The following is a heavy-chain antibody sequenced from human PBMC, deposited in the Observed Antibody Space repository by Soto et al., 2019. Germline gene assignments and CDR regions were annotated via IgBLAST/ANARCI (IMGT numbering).Heavy chain of an antibody. Sequence: ETLSLTCTVSGGSISSSSYYWGWIRQPPGKGLEWIGSIYYSGSTYYNPSLKSRVTISVDTSKNQFSLKLSPVTAADTAVYYCARVGQQLVYDWFDPWGQGTLVTVSS. J-gene: IGHJ5*02. V-gene: IGHV4-39*01. CDR2: IYYSGST. CDR1: GGSISSSSYY. CDR3: ARVGQQLVYDWFDP. D-gene: IGHD6-13*01.